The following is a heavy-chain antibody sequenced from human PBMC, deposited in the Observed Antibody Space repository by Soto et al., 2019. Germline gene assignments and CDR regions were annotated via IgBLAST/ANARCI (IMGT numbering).Heavy chain of an antibody. V-gene: IGHV3-30-3*01. CDR1: GFNFSSYA. D-gene: IGHD3-22*01. Sequence: QVQLVESGGGVVQPGRSLRLSCAASGFNFSSYAMHWVRQAPGKGLDWVAVISYNGSKKYYADSVKGRFTISRDNSKNTLYLHMNSLRPDDTAMYYCARGSRVVGWGQGTLVTVSS. CDR2: ISYNGSKK. CDR3: ARGSRVVG. J-gene: IGHJ4*02.